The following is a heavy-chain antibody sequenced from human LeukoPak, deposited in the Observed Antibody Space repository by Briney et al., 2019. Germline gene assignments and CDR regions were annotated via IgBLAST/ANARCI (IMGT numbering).Heavy chain of an antibody. D-gene: IGHD6-13*01. J-gene: IGHJ4*02. V-gene: IGHV1-18*04. Sequence: ASVKVSCKASGYTFTSYGISWVRQAPGQGLEWMGWISAYNGNTNYAQKLQGRVTMTTDTSTCTAYMELRSLRSDDTAVYYCARVREYSSSWYEKGDYFDYWGQGTLVTVSS. CDR2: ISAYNGNT. CDR3: ARVREYSSSWYEKGDYFDY. CDR1: GYTFTSYG.